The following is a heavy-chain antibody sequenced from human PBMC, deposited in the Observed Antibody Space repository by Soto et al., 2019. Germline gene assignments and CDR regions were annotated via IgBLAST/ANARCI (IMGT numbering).Heavy chain of an antibody. Sequence: QVQLVQSGAEVKKPGSSVKVSCKASGGTFSSYAISWVRQAPGQGLEWMGGIIPIFGTANYAQKFQGRVTITADESTSTAYMELSSLRSEDTAVYYCARDPMHWSGGSCFTYYYYGMDVWGQGTTVTVSS. D-gene: IGHD2-15*01. J-gene: IGHJ6*02. CDR2: IIPIFGTA. CDR1: GGTFSSYA. CDR3: ARDPMHWSGGSCFTYYYYGMDV. V-gene: IGHV1-69*01.